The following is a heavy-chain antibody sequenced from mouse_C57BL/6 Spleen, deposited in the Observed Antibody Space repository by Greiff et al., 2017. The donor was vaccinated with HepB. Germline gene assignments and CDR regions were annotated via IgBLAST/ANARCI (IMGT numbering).Heavy chain of an antibody. D-gene: IGHD3-3*01. CDR2: ISDGGSYT. V-gene: IGHV5-4*01. Sequence: EVQRVESGGGLVKPGGSLKLSCAASGFTFSSYAMSWVRQTPEQRLEWVATISDGGSYTYYPDNVKGRFTIPRDKARNNLYLQMSHLKSEDAAMYYCARRLGGAMDYWGQGTSVTVSS. J-gene: IGHJ4*01. CDR3: ARRLGGAMDY. CDR1: GFTFSSYA.